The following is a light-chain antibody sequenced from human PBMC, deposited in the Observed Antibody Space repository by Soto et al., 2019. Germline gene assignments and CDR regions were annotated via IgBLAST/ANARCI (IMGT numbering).Light chain of an antibody. CDR1: QGISNY. J-gene: IGKJ3*01. Sequence: DIQMTQSPSSLSASVGDRVTITCRASQGISNYLAWYQQKPGKVPKLLIYAASTLQSGVPSRFNGSGSGTDFTITISSLQPEDVSTYYCQKYNSAPPFTFGPGTKVDI. V-gene: IGKV1-27*01. CDR2: AAS. CDR3: QKYNSAPPFT.